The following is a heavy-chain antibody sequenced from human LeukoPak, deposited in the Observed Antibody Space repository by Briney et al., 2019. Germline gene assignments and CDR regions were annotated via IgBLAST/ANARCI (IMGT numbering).Heavy chain of an antibody. CDR2: IHHSGST. CDR1: GGSFSGYY. V-gene: IGHV4-34*01. CDR3: ARDRSGFERLGVTGYFDY. D-gene: IGHD3-10*01. Sequence: PSETLSLTCAVYGGSFSGYYWSWIRQPPGKGLEWIGEIHHSGSTNYNPSLKSRVTISVDTSKNQLSLKLSSVTAADTAVYYCARDRSGFERLGVTGYFDYWGQGTLVTVSS. J-gene: IGHJ4*02.